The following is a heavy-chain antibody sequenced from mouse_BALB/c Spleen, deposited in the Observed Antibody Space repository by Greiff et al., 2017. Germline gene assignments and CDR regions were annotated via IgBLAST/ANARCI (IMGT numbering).Heavy chain of an antibody. CDR2: FYPGSGSI. CDR1: GYTFTEYI. J-gene: IGHJ3*01. CDR3: ARNEDMGFITTATWIAY. D-gene: IGHD1-2*01. V-gene: IGHV1-62-2*01. Sequence: QVQLQPSGAGLVKPGASVKLSCKASGYTFTEYIIHWVKQRSGQGLEWIGWFYPGSGSIKYNEKFKDKATLTADKSSSTVYMELSRLTSEYSAVYICARNEDMGFITTATWIAYWGQGTLVTVSA.